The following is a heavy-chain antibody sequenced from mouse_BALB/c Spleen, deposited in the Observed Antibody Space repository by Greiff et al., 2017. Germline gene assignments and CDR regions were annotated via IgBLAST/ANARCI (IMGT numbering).Heavy chain of an antibody. CDR2: IWSGGST. D-gene: IGHD2-4*01. V-gene: IGHV2-2*02. CDR3: ARKGGDDYDVGPAWFAY. J-gene: IGHJ3*01. Sequence: QVQLQQSGPGLVQPSQSLSITCTVSGFSLTSYGVHWVRQSPGKGLEWLGVIWSGGSTDYNAAFISRLSISKDNSKSQVFFKMNSLQANDTAIYYCARKGGDDYDVGPAWFAYWGQGTLVTVSA. CDR1: GFSLTSYG.